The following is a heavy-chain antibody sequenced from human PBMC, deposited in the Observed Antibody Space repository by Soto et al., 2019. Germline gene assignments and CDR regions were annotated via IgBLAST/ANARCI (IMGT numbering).Heavy chain of an antibody. J-gene: IGHJ4*02. Sequence: SETLSLTCAVYGGSFSGYYWSWIRQPPGKGLEWIGEINHSGSTNYNPSLKSRVTISVDTSKNQFSLKLSSVTAADTAVYYCVSYSGYDFGIGYWGQGTLVTVSS. CDR3: VSYSGYDFGIGY. V-gene: IGHV4-34*01. D-gene: IGHD5-12*01. CDR2: INHSGST. CDR1: GGSFSGYY.